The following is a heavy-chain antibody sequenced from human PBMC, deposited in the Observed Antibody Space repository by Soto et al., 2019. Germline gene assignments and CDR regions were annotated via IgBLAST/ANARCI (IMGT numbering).Heavy chain of an antibody. CDR2: ISAYNGNT. CDR1: GYTFTSYG. CDR3: ARENYDFWSGYYSYYYYGMDV. V-gene: IGHV1-18*01. J-gene: IGHJ6*02. Sequence: GASVKVSCKASGYTFTSYGISWVRQAPGQGLEWMGWISAYNGNTNYAQKLQGRVTMTTDTSTSTAYMELRSLRSDDTAVYYCARENYDFWSGYYSYYYYGMDVWGQGTTVTVSS. D-gene: IGHD3-3*01.